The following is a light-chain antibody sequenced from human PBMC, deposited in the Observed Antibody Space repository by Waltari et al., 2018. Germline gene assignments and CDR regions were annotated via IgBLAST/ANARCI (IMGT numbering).Light chain of an antibody. J-gene: IGKJ2*01. CDR3: QQYNSYPYT. V-gene: IGKV1-5*03. Sequence: DIQISQSLPTLSPSVGGRVTITCRASQSVSSWLAWYQQKPGKAPKLLIYKASSIESGVPSRFSDSGSGTEFTLTISSLQPDDFATYYCQQYNSYPYTFGQGTKLEIK. CDR1: QSVSSW. CDR2: KAS.